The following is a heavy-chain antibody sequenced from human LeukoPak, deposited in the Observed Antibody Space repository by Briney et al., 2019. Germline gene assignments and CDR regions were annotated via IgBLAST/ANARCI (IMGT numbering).Heavy chain of an antibody. V-gene: IGHV4-38-2*02. CDR1: GYFITSGYY. J-gene: IGHJ4*02. D-gene: IGHD6-6*01. Sequence: SETLSLTCTVSGYFITSGYYWGWIRQPPGKGLEWIGSIYYSGSTYYSPSLKRRGIISVDRSKNQFSLKLSSVTAADTAVYYCASRSGGTYSSSGLDYWGQGTLVTVSS. CDR2: IYYSGST. CDR3: ASRSGGTYSSSGLDY.